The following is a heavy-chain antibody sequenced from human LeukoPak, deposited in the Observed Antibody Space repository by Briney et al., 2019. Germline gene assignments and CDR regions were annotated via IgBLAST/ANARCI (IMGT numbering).Heavy chain of an antibody. Sequence: KPSETLSLTCAVYGGSFSGYYWSWIRQPLGKGLEWIGEINHSGSTNYNPSLKSRVTISVDTSKNQFSLKLSSVTAADTAVYYCARRERGPRVRVAVWGQGTTVTVSS. CDR2: INHSGST. V-gene: IGHV4-34*01. CDR3: ARRERGPRVRVAV. J-gene: IGHJ6*02. CDR1: GGSFSGYY. D-gene: IGHD3-10*01.